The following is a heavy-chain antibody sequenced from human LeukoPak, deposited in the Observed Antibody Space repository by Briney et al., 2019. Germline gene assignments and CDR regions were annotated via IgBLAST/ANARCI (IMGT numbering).Heavy chain of an antibody. CDR3: ARRGDYVNFLDY. D-gene: IGHD4-17*01. V-gene: IGHV1-2*02. CDR1: GYTFTGYY. J-gene: IGHJ4*02. Sequence: ASVKVSCKASGYTFTGYYVHWVRQAPGQGLEWMGWINPNSGGTNYAQKFQGRVTMTRDTSISTAYMELSRLRSDDTAVYYCARRGDYVNFLDYWGQGTLVTVSS. CDR2: INPNSGGT.